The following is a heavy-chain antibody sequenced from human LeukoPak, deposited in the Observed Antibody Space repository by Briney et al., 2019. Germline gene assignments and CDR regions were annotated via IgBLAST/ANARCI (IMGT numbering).Heavy chain of an antibody. CDR1: GGTFSSYA. J-gene: IGHJ4*02. V-gene: IGHV1-69*13. CDR2: IIPIFGTA. CDR3: ARDGGDGYNYY. D-gene: IGHD5-24*01. Sequence: GAPVKVSCKASGGTFSSYAISWVRQAPGQGLEWMGGIIPIFGTANYAQKFQGRATITADESTSTAYMELSSLRSEDTAVYYCARDGGDGYNYYWGQGTLVIVSS.